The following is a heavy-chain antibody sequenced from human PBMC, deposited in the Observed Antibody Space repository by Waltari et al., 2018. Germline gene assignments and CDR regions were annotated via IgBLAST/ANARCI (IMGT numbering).Heavy chain of an antibody. CDR2: INPNSGGT. Sequence: QVQLVQSGAEVKKPGASVKVSCTASGYTFTGYYMHWVRPAPGQGLEWMGRINPNSGGTNYAQKFQGRVTMTRDTSISTAYMELSRLRSDDTAVYYCARDVGGLPPYFDYWGQGTLVTVSS. CDR1: GYTFTGYY. CDR3: ARDVGGLPPYFDY. V-gene: IGHV1-2*06. J-gene: IGHJ4*02. D-gene: IGHD1-26*01.